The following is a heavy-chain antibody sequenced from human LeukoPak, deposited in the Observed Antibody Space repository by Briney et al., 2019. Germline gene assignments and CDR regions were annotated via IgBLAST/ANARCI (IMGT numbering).Heavy chain of an antibody. CDR3: ARCRDSRGSSPIWFGELEYDFDY. CDR2: IIPIFGTA. J-gene: IGHJ4*02. CDR1: GGTFSSYA. Sequence: ASVKVSCKASGGTFSSYAISWVRQAPGQGLEWMGGIIPIFGTANYAQKFQGRVTITADESTSTAYMELSSLRSEDTAVYYCARCRDSRGSSPIWFGELEYDFDYWGQGTLVTVSS. V-gene: IGHV1-69*13. D-gene: IGHD3-10*01.